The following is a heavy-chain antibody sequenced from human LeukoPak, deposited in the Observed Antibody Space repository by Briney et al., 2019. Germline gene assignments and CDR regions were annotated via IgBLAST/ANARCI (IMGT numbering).Heavy chain of an antibody. Sequence: TGGSLRLSSAASRFIFSSYAMSWVRQAPGKGLELVSAISGSGGRTYYADSVKGRFTISRDNSKNTLYLQMHSLRAEATAVYYCAKGYCSGGSCYSGLFDYWGQGSLVSVSS. CDR1: RFIFSSYA. CDR2: ISGSGGRT. V-gene: IGHV3-23*01. D-gene: IGHD2-15*01. J-gene: IGHJ4*02. CDR3: AKGYCSGGSCYSGLFDY.